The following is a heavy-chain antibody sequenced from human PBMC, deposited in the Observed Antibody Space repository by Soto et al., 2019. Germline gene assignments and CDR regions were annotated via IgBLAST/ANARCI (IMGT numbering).Heavy chain of an antibody. J-gene: IGHJ4*02. D-gene: IGHD6-19*01. Sequence: QVQLVQSGAEVMQPGSSVKVSCKPSGGTLTNFINYPINWVRQSPGQGLEWMGGIVSNIGTVNYAQKFQGRVTMTADKSTGTVYMELSSLRSDDSALYYCARRNTAGFLRYFDNWGQGTLVTVSS. CDR1: GGTLTNFINYP. CDR3: ARRNTAGFLRYFDN. V-gene: IGHV1-69*06. CDR2: IVSNIGTV.